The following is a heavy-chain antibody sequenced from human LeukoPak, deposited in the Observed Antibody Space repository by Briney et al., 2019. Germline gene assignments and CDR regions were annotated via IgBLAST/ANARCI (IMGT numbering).Heavy chain of an antibody. Sequence: GGSLRLSCVGSGFMFNSYWMNWVRQAPGKGLEWVAHIKQDGSEKYYVDSVKGRFTISRDNAKSSLYLQMNSLRAEDTTVYYCARARRVGASKGYYFDYWGQGTLVTVSS. CDR1: GFMFNSYW. V-gene: IGHV3-7*01. CDR3: ARARRVGASKGYYFDY. D-gene: IGHD1-26*01. CDR2: IKQDGSEK. J-gene: IGHJ4*02.